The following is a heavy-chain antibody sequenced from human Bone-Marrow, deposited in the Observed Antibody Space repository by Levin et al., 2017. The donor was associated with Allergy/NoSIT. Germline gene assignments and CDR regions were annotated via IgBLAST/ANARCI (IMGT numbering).Heavy chain of an antibody. CDR1: GFTFSSYA. CDR3: AKGYDAFDI. Sequence: PGESLKISCAASGFTFSSYAMSWVRQAPGKGLEWVSAISGSGGSTYYADSVKGRFTISRDNSKNTLYLQMNSLRAEDTAVYYCAKGYDAFDIWGQGTMVTVSS. CDR2: ISGSGGST. V-gene: IGHV3-23*01. J-gene: IGHJ3*02.